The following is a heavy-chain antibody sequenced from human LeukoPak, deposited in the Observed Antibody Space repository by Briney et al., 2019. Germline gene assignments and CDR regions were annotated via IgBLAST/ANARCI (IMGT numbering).Heavy chain of an antibody. CDR1: GFTFSILA. Sequence: GGSLRLSCAASGFTFSILAMSCVRPPPGEGLEWVSAIRCSGGSTYHADSVKGRLIISRDNSQNTLYLQMNSRRGEDPGVYYCAKEYSAPRVHWFDPWGQGTLVTVSS. CDR2: IRCSGGST. CDR3: AKEYSAPRVHWFDP. D-gene: IGHD5-18*01. J-gene: IGHJ5*02. V-gene: IGHV3-23*01.